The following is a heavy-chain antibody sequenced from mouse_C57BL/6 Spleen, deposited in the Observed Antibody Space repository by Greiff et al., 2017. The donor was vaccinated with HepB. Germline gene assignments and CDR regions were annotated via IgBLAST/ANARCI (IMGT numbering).Heavy chain of an antibody. CDR2: IHPNSGST. CDR1: GYTFTSYW. V-gene: IGHV1-64*01. CDR3: ARSEGTAQATFYAMDY. J-gene: IGHJ4*01. D-gene: IGHD3-2*02. Sequence: QVQLQQPGAELVKPGASVKLSCKASGYTFTSYWMHWVKQRPGQGLEWIGMIHPNSGSTKYNEKFKSKATLTVDKSSSTAYMQLSSLTSEDSAVYYCARSEGTAQATFYAMDYWGQGTSVTVSS.